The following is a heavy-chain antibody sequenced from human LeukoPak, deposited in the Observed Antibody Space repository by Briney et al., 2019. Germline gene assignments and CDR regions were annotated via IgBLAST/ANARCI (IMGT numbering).Heavy chain of an antibody. J-gene: IGHJ3*02. CDR2: IIPIFGTA. CDR3: AEQRYFDWLSAFDI. D-gene: IGHD3-9*01. CDR1: GYTFTNYF. Sequence: SVKVSCKSSGYTFTNYFIHWVRQAPGQGLEWMGGIIPIFGTANYAQKFQGRVTITADESTSTAYMELSSLRSEDTAVYYCAEQRYFDWLSAFDIWGQGTMVTVSS. V-gene: IGHV1-69*13.